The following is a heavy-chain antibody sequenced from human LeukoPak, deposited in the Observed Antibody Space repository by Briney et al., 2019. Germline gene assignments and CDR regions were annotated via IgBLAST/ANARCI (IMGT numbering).Heavy chain of an antibody. D-gene: IGHD1-1*01. CDR2: IYYSGST. Sequence: SETLSLTCTVSGGSISSYYWSWIRQPPGKGLEWIGYIYYSGSTNYNPSLKSRVTISVDTSKNQFSLKLSSVTAADTAVYYCARAPDGIPTYSMDVGSKGPTLT. V-gene: IGHV4-59*01. J-gene: IGHJ6*03. CDR3: ARAPDGIPTYSMDV. CDR1: GGSISSYY.